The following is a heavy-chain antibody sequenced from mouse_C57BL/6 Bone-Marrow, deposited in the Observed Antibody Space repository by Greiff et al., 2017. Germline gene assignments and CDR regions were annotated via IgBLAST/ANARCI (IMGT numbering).Heavy chain of an antibody. V-gene: IGHV1-61*01. Sequence: QVQLQQPGAELVRPGSSVKLSCKASGYTFTSYWMDWVKQRPGQGLEWIGNIYPSDSETHYNQKFKDKATLTVYKSSSTAYMQLSSLTSEDSAVYYCARGDYGSSGYYFDYWGQGTTLTVSS. CDR1: GYTFTSYW. J-gene: IGHJ2*01. CDR3: ARGDYGSSGYYFDY. D-gene: IGHD1-1*01. CDR2: IYPSDSET.